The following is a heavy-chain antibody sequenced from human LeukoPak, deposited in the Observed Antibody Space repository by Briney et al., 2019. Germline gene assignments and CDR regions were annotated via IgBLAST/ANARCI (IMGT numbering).Heavy chain of an antibody. CDR1: GFTFSSYG. CDR3: AKVQLDFWSGYYSGTYYFDY. Sequence: PGRSLRLSCAASGFTFSSYGMHWVRQAPGKGLEWVSAISGIGGSTYYADSVKGRFTISRDNSKNTLYLQMNSLRAEDTAVYYCAKVQLDFWSGYYSGTYYFDYWGQGTLVTVSS. D-gene: IGHD3-3*01. J-gene: IGHJ4*02. CDR2: ISGIGGST. V-gene: IGHV3-23*01.